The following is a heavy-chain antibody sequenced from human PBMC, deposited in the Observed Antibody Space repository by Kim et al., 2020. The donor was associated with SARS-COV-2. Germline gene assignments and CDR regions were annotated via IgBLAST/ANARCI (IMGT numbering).Heavy chain of an antibody. J-gene: IGHJ4*02. D-gene: IGHD2-15*01. V-gene: IGHV3-48*03. CDR1: GFTFSSYE. CDR3: ARDKGRSSALDY. CDR2: ISKSGNNK. Sequence: GGYLRLSCAASGFTFSSYEMNWVRQAPGKGLEWVSYISKSGNNKHYPDSVQGRFTISRDDAKNSLYLQMDSLRPEDTAVYYCARDKGRSSALDYWGQGT.